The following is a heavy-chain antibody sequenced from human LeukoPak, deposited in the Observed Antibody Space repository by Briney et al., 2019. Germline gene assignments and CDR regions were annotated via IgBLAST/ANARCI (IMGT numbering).Heavy chain of an antibody. CDR1: GYTLTELS. CDR2: FDPEDGET. CDR3: ATGPMTTVTTFDY. D-gene: IGHD4-17*01. V-gene: IGHV1-24*01. J-gene: IGHJ4*02. Sequence: ASVKVSCKVSGYTLTELSMHWVRQAPGKGLEWMGGFDPEDGETIYAQKFQGRVTMTEDTSTDTAYMELSSLRSEDTAVYYCATGPMTTVTTFDYWGQGTLATVSS.